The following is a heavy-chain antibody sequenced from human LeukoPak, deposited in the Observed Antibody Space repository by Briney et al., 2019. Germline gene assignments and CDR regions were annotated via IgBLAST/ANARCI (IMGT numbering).Heavy chain of an antibody. V-gene: IGHV4-39*01. CDR3: ARLANYGAFSAAFDF. CDR2: IYYRGST. Sequence: SETLSLTCTVSGGSISSASYFWGWFRQPPGRGLEWFGVIYYRGSTYYNPSLRSRVTISVDTSKNQFSLKLSSVTAADTAVYYCARLANYGAFSAAFDFWGQGAMVTVSS. D-gene: IGHD4-17*01. CDR1: GGSISSASYF. J-gene: IGHJ3*01.